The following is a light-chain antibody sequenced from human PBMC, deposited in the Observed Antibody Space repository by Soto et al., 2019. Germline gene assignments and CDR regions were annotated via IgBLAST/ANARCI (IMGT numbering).Light chain of an antibody. CDR1: SSDVGGYNF. Sequence: QSALTQPASVSGSPGQSITISCTGTSSDVGGYNFVSWYQQHPDKAPKFIIYEVSNRPSGISDRFSGSKSGNTASLTISGLQAEDEADYYCSSYTSSSTLGVFGTGTKVTVL. CDR2: EVS. CDR3: SSYTSSSTLGV. J-gene: IGLJ1*01. V-gene: IGLV2-14*01.